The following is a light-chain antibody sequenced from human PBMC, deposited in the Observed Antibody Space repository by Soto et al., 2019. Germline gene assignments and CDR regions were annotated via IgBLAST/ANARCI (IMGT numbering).Light chain of an antibody. CDR2: AAS. Sequence: DIQMTQSPSSLSASVGDRVTITCRASQSISSYLNWYQQKPGTAPKLLIYAASRLQSGVPSRFSGSGSGTDFTLTISSLQTEDFATYYCQQSSSTPRTFGQGTKVEIK. CDR3: QQSSSTPRT. CDR1: QSISSY. J-gene: IGKJ1*01. V-gene: IGKV1-39*01.